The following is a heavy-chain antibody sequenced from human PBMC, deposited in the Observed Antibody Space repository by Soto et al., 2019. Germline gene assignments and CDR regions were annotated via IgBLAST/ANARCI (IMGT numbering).Heavy chain of an antibody. V-gene: IGHV3-23*01. Sequence: PGGALRLCCTASGFTFSSYAMTWVRQAPGKGLAWVSGISGSGGTTHYTDAVKGRFTVSRDNSNNTVCLQMNSLRVEDTAVYYCARGQGIVMFPVPVGIVNRPKPTGFDYWGQGTLVTVST. CDR1: GFTFSSYA. CDR2: ISGSGGTT. J-gene: IGHJ4*02. CDR3: ARGQGIVMFPVPVGIVNRPKPTGFDY. D-gene: IGHD2-15*01.